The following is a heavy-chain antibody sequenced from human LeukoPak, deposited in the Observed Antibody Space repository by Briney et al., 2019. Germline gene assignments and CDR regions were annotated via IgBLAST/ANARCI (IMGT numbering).Heavy chain of an antibody. CDR3: ARDPTYYYDSSGYNDY. CDR1: GFTFSDYY. CDR2: ISSSGSTI. D-gene: IGHD3-22*01. Sequence: PGGSLRLSCAASGFTFSDYYMSWIRQAPGKGLEWVSYISSSGSTIYYADSVKGRFTISRDNAKNSLYLQMNSLRAEDTAVYYCARDPTYYYDSSGYNDYWGQGTLVTVSS. J-gene: IGHJ4*02. V-gene: IGHV3-11*01.